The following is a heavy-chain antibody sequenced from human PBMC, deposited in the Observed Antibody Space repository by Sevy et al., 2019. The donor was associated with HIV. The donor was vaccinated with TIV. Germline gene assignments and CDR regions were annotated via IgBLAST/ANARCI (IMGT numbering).Heavy chain of an antibody. CDR3: ASGYSGYDLGFDY. Sequence: SETLSLTCAVYGGSFSGYYWSWIRQPPGKGLEWIGEINHSGRTNYNPSLKSRVTISVDTSKNQFSLKLSSVTAADTAVYYCASGYSGYDLGFDYWGQGTLVTVSS. CDR1: GGSFSGYY. D-gene: IGHD5-12*01. J-gene: IGHJ4*02. CDR2: INHSGRT. V-gene: IGHV4-34*01.